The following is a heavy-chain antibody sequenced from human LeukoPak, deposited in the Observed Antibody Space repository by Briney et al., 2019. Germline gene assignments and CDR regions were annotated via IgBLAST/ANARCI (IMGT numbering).Heavy chain of an antibody. J-gene: IGHJ4*02. V-gene: IGHV3-30*18. CDR2: ISYDGSNK. CDR3: AKDSAVVAAILWVFDY. D-gene: IGHD2-15*01. Sequence: SGGSLRLSCAASGFTFSSYGMHWVRQAPGKGLEWVAVISYDGSNKYYADSVKGRFTISRDNSKNTLYLQMNSLRAEDTAVYYCAKDSAVVAAILWVFDYWGQGTLVTVSS. CDR1: GFTFSSYG.